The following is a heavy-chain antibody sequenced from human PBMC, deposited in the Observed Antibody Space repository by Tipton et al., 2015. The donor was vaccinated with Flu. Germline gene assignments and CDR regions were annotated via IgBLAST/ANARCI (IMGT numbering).Heavy chain of an antibody. CDR1: GGSFSGYQ. Sequence: TLSLTCAVYGGSFSGYQWSWIRQPPGKGLEWIGEINQSGSTNYNPSLKRRVTISVDTSKNQFSLKLSSVTAADTAVYYCARVPARTARLRIRVGGYFDYWGQGTLVTVSS. D-gene: IGHD6-6*01. CDR3: ARVPARTARLRIRVGGYFDY. V-gene: IGHV4-34*01. CDR2: INQSGST. J-gene: IGHJ4*02.